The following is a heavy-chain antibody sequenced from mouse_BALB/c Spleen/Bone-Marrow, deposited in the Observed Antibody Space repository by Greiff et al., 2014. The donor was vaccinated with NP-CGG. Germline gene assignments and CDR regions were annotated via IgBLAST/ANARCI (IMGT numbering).Heavy chain of an antibody. V-gene: IGHV5-9-4*01. J-gene: IGHJ4*01. CDR1: GFTFSSYA. CDR3: VRAYGSSYAMDY. Sequence: EVQVVESGGGLVKSGGSLKLSCAASGFTFSSYAMSWVRQSPEKRLEWVAEISSGGNYTYYPDTVTGRFTISRDNAKNILYLEMSSLRSDDTAMYYCVRAYGSSYAMDYWGQGTSVTVSS. D-gene: IGHD1-1*01. CDR2: ISSGGNYT.